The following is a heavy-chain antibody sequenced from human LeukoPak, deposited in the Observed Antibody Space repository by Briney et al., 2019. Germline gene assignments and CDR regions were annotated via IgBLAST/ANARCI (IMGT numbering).Heavy chain of an antibody. D-gene: IGHD2-15*01. J-gene: IGHJ4*02. CDR3: AAGSPYCSGGSCYDY. Sequence: GGSLRLSCAASGFTFSSYAMSWVRQAPGKGLEWVSAISGSGGSTHYADSVKGRFTISRDNSKNTLYLQMNSLRAEDTAVYYCAAGSPYCSGGSCYDYWGQGTLVTVSS. V-gene: IGHV3-23*01. CDR2: ISGSGGST. CDR1: GFTFSSYA.